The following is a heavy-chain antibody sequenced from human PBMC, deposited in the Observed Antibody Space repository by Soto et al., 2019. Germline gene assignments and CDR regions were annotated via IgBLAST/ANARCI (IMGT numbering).Heavy chain of an antibody. CDR1: GFTFSSYS. V-gene: IGHV3-21*01. D-gene: IGHD3-22*01. CDR2: ISSSSSYI. J-gene: IGHJ3*02. Sequence: GGSLRLSCAASGFTFSSYSMNWVRQAPGKGLEWVSSISSSSSYIYYADSVKGRFTISRDNAKNSLYLQMNSLRAEDTAVYYCARVAVVKDAFDIWGQGTMVTVSS. CDR3: ARVAVVKDAFDI.